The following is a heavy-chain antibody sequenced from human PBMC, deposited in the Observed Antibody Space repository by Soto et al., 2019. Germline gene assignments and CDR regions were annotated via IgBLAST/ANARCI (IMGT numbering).Heavy chain of an antibody. CDR1: GFTFSSYA. J-gene: IGHJ4*02. V-gene: IGHV3-30-3*01. CDR2: ISDDGINK. CDR3: ARDHSYFWSGYPDY. D-gene: IGHD3-3*01. Sequence: QVQLVESGGGVVQPGRSLILSCAASGFTFSSYAMHWFRQAPGKGLEWGAVISDDGINKNYADYVKGRFTISRDNSKNTLYLQMNSIRAEDRAVYYCARDHSYFWSGYPDYWGQGTLVTVSS.